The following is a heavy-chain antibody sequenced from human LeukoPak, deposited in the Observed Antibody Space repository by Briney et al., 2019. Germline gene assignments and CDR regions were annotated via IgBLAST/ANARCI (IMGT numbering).Heavy chain of an antibody. CDR3: ARGRDYGDYSWFY. V-gene: IGHV4-39*01. J-gene: IGHJ4*02. CDR2: IYYSGST. CDR1: GGSISSSSYY. D-gene: IGHD4-17*01. Sequence: SETLSLTCTVSGGSISSSSYYWGWLRQPPGKGLEGIGSIYYSGSTYYNPSLKSRVTISVDTSKNQFSLKLSSVTAADTAVYYCARGRDYGDYSWFYWGQGTLVTVSS.